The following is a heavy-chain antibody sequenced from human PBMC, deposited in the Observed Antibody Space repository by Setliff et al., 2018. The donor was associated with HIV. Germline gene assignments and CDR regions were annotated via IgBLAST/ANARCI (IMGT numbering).Heavy chain of an antibody. CDR1: GGSISSSSYY. CDR2: IYYSGST. J-gene: IGHJ4*02. CDR3: ASSSPQLSGYWYYFDY. V-gene: IGHV4-39*07. D-gene: IGHD3-22*01. Sequence: PSETLSLTCTVSGGSISSSSYYWGWIRQPPGKGLEWIGTIYYSGSTYYNPSLKSRVTISVDTSKNQFSLKLSSVTAADTAVYYCASSSPQLSGYWYYFDYWGQGTLVTVSS.